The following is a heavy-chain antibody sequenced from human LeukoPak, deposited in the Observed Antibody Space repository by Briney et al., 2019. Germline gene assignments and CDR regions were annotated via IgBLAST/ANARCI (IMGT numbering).Heavy chain of an antibody. V-gene: IGHV4-4*07. CDR2: SYTRGST. CDR1: GGPMSSYY. J-gene: IGHJ5*02. Sequence: NPSDTLSLTCSVSGGPMSSYYWSCLPQPAGEALEWIGRSYTRGSTNYNASLKSRVTMSVDTSKNQFSLKLSSVTAADTAVYYCARETYDCSGYCNPWGQGTLVTVSS. CDR3: ARETYDCSGYCNP. D-gene: IGHD3-22*01.